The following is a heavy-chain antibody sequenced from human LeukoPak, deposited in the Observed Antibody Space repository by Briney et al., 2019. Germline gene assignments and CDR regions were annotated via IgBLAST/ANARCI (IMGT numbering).Heavy chain of an antibody. Sequence: GGSLRLSCAASGFTFSSYGMHWVRQAPGKGLEWVAVIWYDGSNKYYADSVKGRFTISRDNSKNTPYLQMNSLRAEDTAVYYCAKGPRGASGWYPGWFDPWGQGTLVTVSS. CDR3: AKGPRGASGWYPGWFDP. CDR2: IWYDGSNK. V-gene: IGHV3-33*06. CDR1: GFTFSSYG. J-gene: IGHJ5*02. D-gene: IGHD6-19*01.